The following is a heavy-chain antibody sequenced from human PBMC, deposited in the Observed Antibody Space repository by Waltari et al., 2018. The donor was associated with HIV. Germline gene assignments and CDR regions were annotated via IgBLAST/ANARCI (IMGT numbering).Heavy chain of an antibody. D-gene: IGHD1-26*01. V-gene: IGHV1-8*01. Sequence: QVQLVQSGAEVNNLGASVKVSCKASGYSFTRHDINWVRQATGQGLEWMGWMTPSSGNTGSAQKFQGSVTMSRNTSVSTVYMELSTLTSDDTAIYFCARGGSTHTHFAYWGQGTLVTVSS. CDR3: ARGGSTHTHFAY. CDR1: GYSFTRHD. J-gene: IGHJ4*02. CDR2: MTPSSGNT.